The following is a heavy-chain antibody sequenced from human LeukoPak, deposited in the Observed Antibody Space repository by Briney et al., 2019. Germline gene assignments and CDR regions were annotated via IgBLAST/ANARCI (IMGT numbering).Heavy chain of an antibody. V-gene: IGHV3-23*01. J-gene: IGHJ4*02. CDR2: ISPSGGRP. CDR3: AKDDAWLQYAD. D-gene: IGHD5-24*01. Sequence: PGGSLRLSCAASGFTFSSHGMNWVRQAPGKGLEWVSGISPSGGRPYYADSVKGRFPISRDNSKNMLYLQMNSLRVEDAAVYYCAKDDAWLQYADWGQGILVTVSS. CDR1: GFTFSSHG.